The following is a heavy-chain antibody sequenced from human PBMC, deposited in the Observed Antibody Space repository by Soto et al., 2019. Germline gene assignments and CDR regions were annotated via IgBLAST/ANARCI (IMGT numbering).Heavy chain of an antibody. Sequence: ASVKVSCKASGGTFSSYTISWVRQAPGQGLEWMGRVIPILGIANYAQKFQGRVTITADKSTSTAYMELSSLRSEDTAVYYCASGYCSGGSCDHDAFDIWGQGTMVTVSS. CDR1: GGTFSSYT. CDR2: VIPILGIA. V-gene: IGHV1-69*02. D-gene: IGHD2-15*01. CDR3: ASGYCSGGSCDHDAFDI. J-gene: IGHJ3*02.